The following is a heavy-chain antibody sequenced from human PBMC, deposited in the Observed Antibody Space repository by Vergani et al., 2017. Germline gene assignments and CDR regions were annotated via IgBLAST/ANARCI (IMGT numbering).Heavy chain of an antibody. D-gene: IGHD3-10*01. CDR2: IYPGDSDT. Sequence: EVQLVQSGAEVKKPGESLKISCKGSGYSFTSYCIGWVRQMPGKGLEWMGIIYPGDSDTTYSPSFQGQVIISADKSISTAYLQRSSLKASDTAMYYCARLFYSSGSYWWFDPWGQGTLVTVSS. CDR3: ARLFYSSGSYWWFDP. V-gene: IGHV5-51*01. CDR1: GYSFTSYC. J-gene: IGHJ5*02.